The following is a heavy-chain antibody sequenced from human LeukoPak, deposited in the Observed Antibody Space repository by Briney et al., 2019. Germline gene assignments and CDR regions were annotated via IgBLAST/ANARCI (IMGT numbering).Heavy chain of an antibody. J-gene: IGHJ4*02. CDR2: IKYDGSEK. V-gene: IGHV3-7*01. CDR3: ATLLLGAHGRFDY. Sequence: GGSLRLSCAASGFTFSSYWMSWVRQAPGKGLEWVANIKYDGSEKHYVDSVKGRFTISRDNAKNSLYLQMNSLRAEDTAVYYCATLLLGAHGRFDYWGQGTLVTVSS. D-gene: IGHD1-26*01. CDR1: GFTFSSYW.